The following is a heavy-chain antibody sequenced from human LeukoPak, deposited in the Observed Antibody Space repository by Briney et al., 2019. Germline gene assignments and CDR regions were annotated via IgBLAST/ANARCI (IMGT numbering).Heavy chain of an antibody. CDR3: ARLLYYSDSSPFYY. CDR1: GYTFTGYY. D-gene: IGHD3-22*01. CDR2: INPNSGGT. V-gene: IGHV1-2*02. Sequence: ASVKVSCKASGYTFTGYYMHWVRQAPGQGLEWMGWINPNSGGTNYAQKFQGRVTMTRDTSISTAYMELSRLRSDDTAVYYCARLLYYSDSSPFYYWGQGTLVTVSS. J-gene: IGHJ4*02.